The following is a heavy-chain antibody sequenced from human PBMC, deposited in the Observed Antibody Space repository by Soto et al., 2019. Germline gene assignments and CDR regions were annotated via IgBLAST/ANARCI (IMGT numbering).Heavy chain of an antibody. CDR2: INHSGST. J-gene: IGHJ4*02. CDR3: GVKGELHAYYFDY. Sequence: SETLSLTCAVYGGSFSGYYWSWIRQPPGKGLEWIGEINHSGSTNYNPSLKSRVTISVDTSKNQFSLKLSSVTAADTAVYYCGVKGELHAYYFDYWGQGTLVTVSS. D-gene: IGHD3-10*01. CDR1: GGSFSGYY. V-gene: IGHV4-34*01.